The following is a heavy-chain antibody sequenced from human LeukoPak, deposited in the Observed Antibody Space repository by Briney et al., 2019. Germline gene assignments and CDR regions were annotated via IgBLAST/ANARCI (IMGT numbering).Heavy chain of an antibody. CDR2: ISGSGGST. CDR1: GFTFSSYA. J-gene: IGHJ4*02. V-gene: IGHV3-23*01. CDR3: AAGYDFWSGYYWVY. Sequence: GGSLRFSCAASGFTFSSYAMSWVRQAPGKGLEWVSAISGSGGSTYYADSVKGRFTISRDNSKNTLYLQMNSLRAEDTAVYYCAAGYDFWSGYYWVYWGQGTLVTVSS. D-gene: IGHD3-3*01.